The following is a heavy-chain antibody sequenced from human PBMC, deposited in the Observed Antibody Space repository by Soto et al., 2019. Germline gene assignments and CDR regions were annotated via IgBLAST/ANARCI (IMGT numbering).Heavy chain of an antibody. CDR2: INPGAGST. CDR3: ARGIGGLLGRAWNYYFDY. D-gene: IGHD1-1*01. V-gene: IGHV1-46*01. CDR1: GYTFASNY. J-gene: IGHJ4*02. Sequence: GASVTVSCKASGYTFASNYIHWVRQAPGQGLEWMGMINPGAGSTAYAHRFQGRVTMTRDTSTSTVYMELSSLRSDDTAVYYCARGIGGLLGRAWNYYFDYWGQGALVTVSS.